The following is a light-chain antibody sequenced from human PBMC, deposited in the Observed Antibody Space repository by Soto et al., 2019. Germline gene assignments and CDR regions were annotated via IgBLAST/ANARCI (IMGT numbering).Light chain of an antibody. Sequence: ESVLTQSPGTLSLSPGERATLSWRASQSVSSSYLAWYQQKPGQAPRLLIYGASSRATGVPARFSGSGSGTDFTLTINSLQSEDFAVYYCQHYVNWPLTFGGGTKVDIK. CDR2: GAS. CDR1: QSVSSSY. V-gene: IGKV3-20*01. CDR3: QHYVNWPLT. J-gene: IGKJ4*01.